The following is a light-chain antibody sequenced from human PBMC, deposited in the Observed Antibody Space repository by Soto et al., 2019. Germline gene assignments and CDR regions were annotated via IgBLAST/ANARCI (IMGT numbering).Light chain of an antibody. V-gene: IGLV4-69*01. CDR3: QTWGSGIRV. CDR1: SGHSSSA. CDR2: LNSDGSH. J-gene: IGLJ3*02. Sequence: QSVLTQPPSASASLGASVKLTCTLSSGHSSSAIAWHQQQPEKGPRYLMRLNSDGSHTKGDGIPDRFSGSSSGPERYLIISSLQSEDEADYYCQTWGSGIRVFGGGTKLTVL.